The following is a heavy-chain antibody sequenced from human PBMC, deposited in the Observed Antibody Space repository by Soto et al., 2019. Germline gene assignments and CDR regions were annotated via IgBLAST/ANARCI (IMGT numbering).Heavy chain of an antibody. D-gene: IGHD5-18*01. CDR2: INHSGST. CDR3: ARGPYSPTPFDY. J-gene: IGHJ4*02. V-gene: IGHV4-34*01. Sequence: LSLTCAVYGGSFSGYYWSWIRQPPGKGLEWIGEINHSGSTNYNPSLKSRVTISVDTSKNQFSLKLSSVTAADTAVYYCARGPYSPTPFDYWGQGTLVTVSS. CDR1: GGSFSGYY.